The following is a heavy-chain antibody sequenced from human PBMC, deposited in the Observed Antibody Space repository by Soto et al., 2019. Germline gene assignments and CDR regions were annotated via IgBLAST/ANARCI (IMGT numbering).Heavy chain of an antibody. CDR2: IYYSGST. CDR1: GGSISSGSYY. CDR3: ASGTELELRKPIDY. J-gene: IGHJ4*02. Sequence: SETLSLTCTVSGGSISSGSYYWGWIRQPPGKGLEWIGSIYYSGSTYYNPSLKSRVTISVDTSKNQFSLKLSSVTAADTAVYYCASGTELELRKPIDYWGQGTLVTVSS. D-gene: IGHD1-7*01. V-gene: IGHV4-39*01.